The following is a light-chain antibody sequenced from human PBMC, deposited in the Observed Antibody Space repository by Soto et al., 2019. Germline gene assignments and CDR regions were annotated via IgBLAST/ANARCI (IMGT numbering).Light chain of an antibody. CDR3: QHFNSYPYT. Sequence: AIQLTQSPSSLSASVGDRVTITCRASQGISSALAWYQQKPGKAPKLLIYDASSLESGVPSRFSGSGSGTDFTLTISSLQPEYFATYYCQHFNSYPYTFGQGTRLEIK. CDR1: QGISSA. V-gene: IGKV1-13*02. J-gene: IGKJ2*01. CDR2: DAS.